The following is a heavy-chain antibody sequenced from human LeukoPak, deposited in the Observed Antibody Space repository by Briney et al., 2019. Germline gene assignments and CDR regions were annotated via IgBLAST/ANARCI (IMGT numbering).Heavy chain of an antibody. J-gene: IGHJ3*02. D-gene: IGHD2-15*01. CDR1: GFTFSSYW. Sequence: PGGSLRLSCAASGFTFSSYWMHWVRQAPGKGLVWVSRINNDGSSTYYADSVKGRLTISRDNAKNTLYLQMNSLRAEDTAVYYCARESYCSGGSCYSGRAFDIWGQGTMVTVSS. CDR3: ARESYCSGGSCYSGRAFDI. CDR2: INNDGSST. V-gene: IGHV3-74*01.